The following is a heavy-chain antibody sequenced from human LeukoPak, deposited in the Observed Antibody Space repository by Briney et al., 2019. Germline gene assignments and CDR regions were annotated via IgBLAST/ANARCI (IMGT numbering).Heavy chain of an antibody. CDR2: IYYSGST. J-gene: IGHJ6*02. CDR3: ARDRGNGMDV. Sequence: SETLSLTCTVSGGSISSYYWSWIRQPPGKGLEWIGYIYYSGSTNYNPSLKSRVTISVDTSKTQFSLKLRSVTAADTAVYYCARDRGNGMDVWGQGTTVTVPS. V-gene: IGHV4-59*01. D-gene: IGHD3-10*01. CDR1: GGSISSYY.